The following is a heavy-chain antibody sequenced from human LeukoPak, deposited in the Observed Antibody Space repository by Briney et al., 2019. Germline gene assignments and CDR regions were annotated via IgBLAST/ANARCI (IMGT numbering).Heavy chain of an antibody. J-gene: IGHJ5*02. CDR1: GFTFSSYA. CDR3: AKGGHSSSWENWFDP. D-gene: IGHD6-13*01. CDR2: ISGSGGST. Sequence: PGGSLRLSCAASGFTFSSYAMSWVRQAPGKGLEWVSAISGSGGSTYYADSVKGRFTISRDNSKNTLYLQMNSLRAEDTAVYYCAKGGHSSSWENWFDPWGQGTLVTVSS. V-gene: IGHV3-23*01.